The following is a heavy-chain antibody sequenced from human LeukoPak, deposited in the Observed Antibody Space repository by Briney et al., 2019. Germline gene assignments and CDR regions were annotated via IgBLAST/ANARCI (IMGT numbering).Heavy chain of an antibody. J-gene: IGHJ4*02. CDR1: GGTFSSYA. CDR3: ARVRVLRYFTSFGY. V-gene: IGHV1-69*01. Sequence: GSSVKVSCKASGGTFSSYAISWVRQAPGQGLEWTGGIIPIFGTANYAQKFQGRVTITADESTSTAYMELSSLRSEDTAVYYCARVRVLRYFTSFGYWGQGTLVTVSS. CDR2: IIPIFGTA. D-gene: IGHD3-9*01.